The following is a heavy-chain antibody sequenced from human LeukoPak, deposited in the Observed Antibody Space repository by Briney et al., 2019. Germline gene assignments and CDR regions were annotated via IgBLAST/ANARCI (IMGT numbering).Heavy chain of an antibody. CDR2: IYHSGST. J-gene: IGHJ4*02. V-gene: IGHV4-38-2*01. CDR3: ARYHYYDSSGYTYYFDY. D-gene: IGHD3-22*01. Sequence: ASETLSLTCAVSGYSISSGYYWGWIRPPPGKGLEWIGSIYHSGSTYYNPSLKSRVTISVDTSKNQFSLKLSSVTAADTAVYYCARYHYYDSSGYTYYFDYWGQGTLVTVSS. CDR1: GYSISSGYY.